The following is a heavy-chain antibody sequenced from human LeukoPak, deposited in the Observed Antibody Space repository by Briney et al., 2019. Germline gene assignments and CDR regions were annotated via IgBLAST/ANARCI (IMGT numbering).Heavy chain of an antibody. D-gene: IGHD3-10*01. Sequence: PSQTLSLTCTVSGGSISSGSYYWSWIRQPAGKGLEWIGRIYTSGSTNYNPSLKSRVTISVDTSKNQFSLKLSSVTAADTAVYYCASSTVWFGESEYYFDYWGQGTLVTVSS. CDR3: ASSTVWFGESEYYFDY. CDR2: IYTSGST. J-gene: IGHJ4*02. V-gene: IGHV4-61*02. CDR1: GGSISSGSYY.